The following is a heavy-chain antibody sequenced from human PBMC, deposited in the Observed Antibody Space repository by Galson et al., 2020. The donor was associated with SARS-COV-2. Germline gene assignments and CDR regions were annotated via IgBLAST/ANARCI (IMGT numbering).Heavy chain of an antibody. CDR1: GGSITSSSYY. J-gene: IGHJ4*02. Sequence: ETSDTLSLTCSVSGGSITSSSYYWAWIRQPPGKGLEWIGSIYYSGSTYYNPSLKSRVTISVDTSKNQFSLKLNSVTAADTAVYYCARHKNSQWLGGYYFDYWGQGILVTVSS. D-gene: IGHD6-19*01. CDR2: IYYSGST. V-gene: IGHV4-39*01. CDR3: ARHKNSQWLGGYYFDY.